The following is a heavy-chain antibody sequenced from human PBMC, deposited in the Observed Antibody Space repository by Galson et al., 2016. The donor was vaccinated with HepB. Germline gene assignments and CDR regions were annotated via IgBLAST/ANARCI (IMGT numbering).Heavy chain of an antibody. D-gene: IGHD2-21*01. CDR1: GFTFSNYA. CDR3: VKEFVATGAVVGDY. V-gene: IGHV3-23*01. CDR2: ISGSGGTT. Sequence: SLRLSCAASGFTFSNYAMSWVRQAPGKGLEWVSSISGSGGTTYYADSVKGRFTISRDNSKDTLYLQMNSLRVEDTALYYCVKEFVATGAVVGDYWGRGTLVSVSS. J-gene: IGHJ4*02.